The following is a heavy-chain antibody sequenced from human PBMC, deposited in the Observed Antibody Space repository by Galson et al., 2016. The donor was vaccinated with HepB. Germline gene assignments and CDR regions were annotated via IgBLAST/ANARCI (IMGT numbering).Heavy chain of an antibody. J-gene: IGHJ4*02. CDR1: GFTVSRNH. V-gene: IGHV3-53*01. Sequence: LRLSCAASGFTVSRNHMFWVRQAPGKGLEWVSVIYNGGSTYYSDSVRGRFTISRDSSKYTLFLQLARLSPEDTTIYYCARADYDYGDYALDYWGQGALVTVSS. CDR3: ARADYDYGDYALDY. D-gene: IGHD4-17*01. CDR2: IYNGGST.